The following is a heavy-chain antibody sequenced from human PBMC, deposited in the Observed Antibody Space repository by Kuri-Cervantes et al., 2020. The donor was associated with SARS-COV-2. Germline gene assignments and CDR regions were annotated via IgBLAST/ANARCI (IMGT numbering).Heavy chain of an antibody. CDR3: AKDREDIVVVPAAHSPDVFDV. J-gene: IGHJ3*01. V-gene: IGHV3-33*06. CDR1: GFTFSSYG. CDR2: IWYGGSNK. D-gene: IGHD2-2*01. Sequence: GGSLRLSCAASGFTFSSYGMHWVRQAPGKGLEWVAVIWYGGSNKYYADSVKGRFTISRDNSKNTLYLQMNSLRAEDTAVYYCAKDREDIVVVPAAHSPDVFDVWGQGTMVTVSS.